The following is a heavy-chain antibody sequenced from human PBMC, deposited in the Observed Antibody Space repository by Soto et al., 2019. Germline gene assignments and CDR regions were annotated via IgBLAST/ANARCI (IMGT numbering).Heavy chain of an antibody. V-gene: IGHV4-31*03. J-gene: IGHJ6*03. CDR3: ARETLDYGDYGLPYSDMDV. CDR1: GGSISSRGYY. D-gene: IGHD4-17*01. Sequence: QVQLQESGPGLVKPSQTLAPTCTVSGGSISSRGYYWSWIRQHPGKGLEWLAYIYYTGSTSYNPSLKSRVTILVDTSNNHFSLRLRSVTAADTAVYYCARETLDYGDYGLPYSDMDVWGKGTTVTVSS. CDR2: IYYTGST.